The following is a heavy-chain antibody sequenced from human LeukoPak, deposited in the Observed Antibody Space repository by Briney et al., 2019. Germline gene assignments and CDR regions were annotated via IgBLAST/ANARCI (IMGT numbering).Heavy chain of an antibody. CDR2: IEPDGSEK. Sequence: PGGSLRLSCAASGFTFRDYWMTWVRQPAGRGLEWVASIEPDGSEKYYADSVKGRFTLSRDNVENSLYLQMNTLRVDDTAVYYCAQGHYHMDVGGHGTTVTVSS. CDR1: GFTFRDYW. V-gene: IGHV3-7*01. J-gene: IGHJ6*02. CDR3: AQGHYHMDV.